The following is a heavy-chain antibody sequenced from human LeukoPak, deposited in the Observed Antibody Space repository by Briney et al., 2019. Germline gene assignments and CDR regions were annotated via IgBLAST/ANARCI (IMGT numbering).Heavy chain of an antibody. Sequence: GGSLRLSCAASGFTFDDYGMSWVRQAPGKGLEWVSGINWNGGSTGYADSVKGRFTISRDNAKNSLYLQMNSLRAEDTALCYCARGGYYDSSVVYWGQGTLVTVSS. V-gene: IGHV3-20*04. CDR2: INWNGGST. CDR1: GFTFDDYG. D-gene: IGHD3-22*01. CDR3: ARGGYYDSSVVY. J-gene: IGHJ4*02.